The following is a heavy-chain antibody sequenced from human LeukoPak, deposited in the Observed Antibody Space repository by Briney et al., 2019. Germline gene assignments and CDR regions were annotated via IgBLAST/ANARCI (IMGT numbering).Heavy chain of an antibody. CDR2: IRYDGSNK. D-gene: IGHD3-10*01. J-gene: IGHJ4*02. CDR1: GFTFNSFG. V-gene: IGHV3-30*02. Sequence: GGSLRLSCTASGFTFNSFGMHWVRQAPGRGLEWVAFIRYDGSNKYYADSVKGRFTISRDNSKNTLYLQMNSLRAEDTAVYYCAGQEHGSGRRYFDYWGQGTLVTVSS. CDR3: AGQEHGSGRRYFDY.